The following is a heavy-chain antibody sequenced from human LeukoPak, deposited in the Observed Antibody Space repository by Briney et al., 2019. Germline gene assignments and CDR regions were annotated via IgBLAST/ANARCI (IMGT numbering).Heavy chain of an antibody. CDR2: IRSNGVIT. D-gene: IGHD5-24*01. CDR3: VKDDAWVQYQD. Sequence: GGSLRLSCAASGFTFSSYEMNWVRQAPGKGLEWVSGIRSNGVITYYADSVKGRFTISRDNSKNTVDLQMNSLRGEDTAIYYCVKDDAWVQYQDWGQGTLVTVSS. V-gene: IGHV3-23*01. CDR1: GFTFSSYE. J-gene: IGHJ4*02.